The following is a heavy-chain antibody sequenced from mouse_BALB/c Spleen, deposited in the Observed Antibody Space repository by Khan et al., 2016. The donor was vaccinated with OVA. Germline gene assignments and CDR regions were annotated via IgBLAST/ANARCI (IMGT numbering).Heavy chain of an antibody. CDR2: IYPGTDNT. CDR3: AREDALDYFDY. J-gene: IGHJ2*01. Sequence: QVQLKQSGAELVRPGTSVKLSCKTSGYIFTSYWTHWVKQRSGQGLEWIARIYPGTDNTYYSEKFKDKATLTADKSSSTAYLQLSSLKSEDSAVFFCAREDALDYFDYWGQGTTLTVSS. CDR1: GYIFTSYW. V-gene: IGHV1-76*01.